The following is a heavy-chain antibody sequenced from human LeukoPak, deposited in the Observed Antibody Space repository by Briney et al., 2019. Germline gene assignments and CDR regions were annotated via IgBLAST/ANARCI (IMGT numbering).Heavy chain of an antibody. CDR1: GGSISSYSYY. CDR3: ARDFLLSRLSMDV. J-gene: IGHJ6*02. CDR2: IYYSGST. V-gene: IGHV4-30-4*01. Sequence: SETLSLTCTVSGGSISSYSYYWSWIRQPPGKGLEWIGYIYYSGSTYYNPSLKSRVTISVDTSKNQFSLKLSSVTAADTAVYYCARDFLLSRLSMDVWGQGTTVTVSS. D-gene: IGHD2/OR15-2a*01.